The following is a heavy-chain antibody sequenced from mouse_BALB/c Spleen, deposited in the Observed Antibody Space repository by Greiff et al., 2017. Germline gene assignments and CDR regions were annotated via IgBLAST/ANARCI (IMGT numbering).Heavy chain of an antibody. V-gene: IGHV1-80*01. CDR2: IYPGDGDT. CDR1: GYAFSSYW. Sequence: VQLQQSGAELVRPGSSVKISCKASGYAFSSYWMNWVKQRPGQGLEWIGQIYPGDGDTNYNGKFKGKATLTADKSSSTAYMQLSSLTSEDSAVYFCARRYGNYHYFDYWGQGTTLTVSS. D-gene: IGHD2-10*02. J-gene: IGHJ2*01. CDR3: ARRYGNYHYFDY.